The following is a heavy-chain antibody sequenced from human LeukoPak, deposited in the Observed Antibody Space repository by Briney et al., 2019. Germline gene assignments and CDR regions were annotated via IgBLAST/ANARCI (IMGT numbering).Heavy chain of an antibody. Sequence: GGSLRLSCAASGFTFSRYGMSWVRQAPGKGLEWVAAINTNGGSTYYADSVKGRFTISRDNSKNTLYLQMNSLRAEDTAVYYCASHSASWFIRSRLDYWGQGTLVTVSS. V-gene: IGHV3-23*01. D-gene: IGHD3-9*01. CDR3: ASHSASWFIRSRLDY. J-gene: IGHJ4*02. CDR2: INTNGGST. CDR1: GFTFSRYG.